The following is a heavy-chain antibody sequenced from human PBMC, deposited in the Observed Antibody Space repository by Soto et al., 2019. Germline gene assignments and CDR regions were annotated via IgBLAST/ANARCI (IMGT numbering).Heavy chain of an antibody. CDR2: IIPLHNTA. Sequence: QVQLLQSGAEGKKPGSSVKVSCKVSGGAFTNYSLHWVRHAPGQGLAWLGGIIPLHNTANYSLKLLGRGMVTADISLKPAYMHLSVLTSDDRTTYSCPMWSNGNPLYNSGMDVWGQGTTVTVSS. CDR3: PMWSNGNPLYNSGMDV. D-gene: IGHD1-20*01. V-gene: IGHV1-69*06. J-gene: IGHJ6*02. CDR1: GGAFTNYS.